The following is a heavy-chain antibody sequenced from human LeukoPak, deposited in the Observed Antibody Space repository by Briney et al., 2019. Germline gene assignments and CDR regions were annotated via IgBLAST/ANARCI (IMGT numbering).Heavy chain of an antibody. CDR3: ARDKGVAIRAYDI. D-gene: IGHD3-22*01. J-gene: IGHJ3*02. V-gene: IGHV3-21*06. CDR2: IDASGNYI. CDR1: GFTFSTYN. Sequence: GGSLRLSCVASGFTFSTYNMNWVRQAPGKGLEWVSFIDASGNYIQYADSMKGRFTISRDNAQNSLFLQLSSLRVEDTAVYYCARDKGVAIRAYDIWGQGTMVTVSS.